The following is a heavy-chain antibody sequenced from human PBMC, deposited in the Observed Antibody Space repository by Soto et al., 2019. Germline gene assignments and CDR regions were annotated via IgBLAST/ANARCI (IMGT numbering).Heavy chain of an antibody. CDR2: INAGNGNT. V-gene: IGHV1-3*01. CDR3: ARTAVDLLWFGESTEPRPKYGMDV. CDR1: GYTFISYA. Sequence: ASVKVSCKASGYTFISYAMHWVRQAPGQRLEWMGWINAGNGNTKYSQKFQGRVTITRDTSTSTAYMELSSLRSDDTAVYYCARTAVDLLWFGESTEPRPKYGMDVWGQGTTVTVSS. D-gene: IGHD3-10*01. J-gene: IGHJ6*02.